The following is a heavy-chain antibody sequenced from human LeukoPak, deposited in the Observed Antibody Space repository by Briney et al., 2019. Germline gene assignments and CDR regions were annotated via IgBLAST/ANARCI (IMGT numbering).Heavy chain of an antibody. J-gene: IGHJ3*02. CDR2: IGGSGGNT. CDR3: ARDLKGPVNDVFDM. Sequence: SGGSLRLSCAASGFIFSIYTMSWVRQAPGKWRGWVSAIGGSGGNTYYADSVKGRFTISRDNAKNTLYLQMNSLRAEDTAVYYCARDLKGPVNDVFDMWGQGTMVTVSS. CDR1: GFIFSIYT. V-gene: IGHV3-23*01. D-gene: IGHD4-23*01.